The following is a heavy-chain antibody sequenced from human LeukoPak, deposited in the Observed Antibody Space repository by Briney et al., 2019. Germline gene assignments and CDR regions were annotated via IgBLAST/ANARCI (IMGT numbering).Heavy chain of an antibody. V-gene: IGHV3-74*01. J-gene: IGHJ4*02. D-gene: IGHD3-3*01. CDR2: INSDGSST. CDR1: GFTFSSYW. CDR3: ARARYYDFWGGYLFDY. Sequence: PGGSLSLSCAASGFTFSSYWMHWVRQAPGKGLVWVSRINSDGSSTSYADSVKGRFTISRDNAKNTLYLQMNSLRAEDTAVYYCARARYYDFWGGYLFDYWGQGTLVTVSS.